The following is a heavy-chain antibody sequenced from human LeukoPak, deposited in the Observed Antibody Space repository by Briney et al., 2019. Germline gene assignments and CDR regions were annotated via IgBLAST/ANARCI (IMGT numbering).Heavy chain of an antibody. CDR1: GFTVSSNY. D-gene: IGHD4-17*01. CDR3: AREAVTRNYFDY. V-gene: IGHV3-53*01. J-gene: IGHJ4*02. CDR2: IYSGGST. Sequence: PEGSLCLSCAASGFTVSSNYMNGVPQAPGKGLEWGSVIYSGGSTYYADSVKGRFTISRDNSKNTLYLQMNSLRAEDTAVYYCAREAVTRNYFDYWGRGTLVTVSS.